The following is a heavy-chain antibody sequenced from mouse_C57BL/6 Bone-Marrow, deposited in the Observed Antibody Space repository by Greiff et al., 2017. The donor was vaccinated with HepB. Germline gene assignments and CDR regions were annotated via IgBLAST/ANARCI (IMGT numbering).Heavy chain of an antibody. D-gene: IGHD2-12*01. J-gene: IGHJ2*01. CDR1: GFDIKDDY. CDR3: TTILQYYFDY. Sequence: VQLQHSGAELVRPGASVKLSCTASGFDIKDDYMHWVKQRPEQGLEWIGWIDPENGDTEYASKFQGKATITADTSSNTAYLQLSSLTSEDTAVYYCTTILQYYFDYWGQGTTLTVSS. CDR2: IDPENGDT. V-gene: IGHV14-4*01.